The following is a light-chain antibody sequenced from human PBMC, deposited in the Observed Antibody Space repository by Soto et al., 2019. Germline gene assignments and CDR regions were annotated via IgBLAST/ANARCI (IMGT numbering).Light chain of an antibody. CDR3: QQAASFPIT. V-gene: IGKV1-12*01. Sequence: DIQMTQSPAYVSASVVDGFTITFLASQGIKNWLAWYQHKPGKAPNLLIYTGSSLQSGVPSRFSGSGSGTDFTLTINILQPEDFATYYCQQAASFPITFGQGTRLEIK. CDR1: QGIKNW. CDR2: TGS. J-gene: IGKJ5*01.